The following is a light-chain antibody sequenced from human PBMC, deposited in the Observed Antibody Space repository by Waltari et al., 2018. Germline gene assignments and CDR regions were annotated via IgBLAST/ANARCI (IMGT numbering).Light chain of an antibody. V-gene: IGKV1-39*01. CDR2: AAS. CDR3: QQSFTTPVT. Sequence: DIQMTQSPSSLSASVGDRVTITCRASQSISSYLNWFQQKPGKAPNLLIYAASFLQDGVPSRFTGSGSGTDFTLTISSLQPEDFATYYCQQSFTTPVTFGQGTRLEIK. CDR1: QSISSY. J-gene: IGKJ5*01.